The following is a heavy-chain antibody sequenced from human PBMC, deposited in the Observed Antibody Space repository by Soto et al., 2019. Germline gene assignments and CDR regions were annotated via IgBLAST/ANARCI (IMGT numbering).Heavy chain of an antibody. J-gene: IGHJ6*03. Sequence: EVQLVESGGGLVQPGGSLRLSCAVSGFAFSSYWMHWVRQTPGKGLVWVSRINSDGTSTAYADSVKGRFTISRDNAKDTLYLEMNSLRAEDTAVHYCARDGWDLEWLLRVYSYMDVWGKGTTVTVSS. CDR3: ARDGWDLEWLLRVYSYMDV. D-gene: IGHD3-3*01. V-gene: IGHV3-74*01. CDR1: GFAFSSYW. CDR2: INSDGTST.